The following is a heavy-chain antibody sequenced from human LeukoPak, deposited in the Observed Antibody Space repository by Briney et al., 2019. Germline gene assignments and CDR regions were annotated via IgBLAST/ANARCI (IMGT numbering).Heavy chain of an antibody. CDR3: ASGYSYLGY. J-gene: IGHJ4*02. CDR1: GGSISSGDYY. V-gene: IGHV4-30-4*08. CDR2: IYYSGST. D-gene: IGHD5-18*01. Sequence: SETLSLTCTVSGGSISSGDYYWSWIRQPPGKGLEWIGYIYYSGSTYYNPSLKSRITISVDTSRNQFSLRLSSVTVADTAVYYCASGYSYLGYWGQGTLVTVSS.